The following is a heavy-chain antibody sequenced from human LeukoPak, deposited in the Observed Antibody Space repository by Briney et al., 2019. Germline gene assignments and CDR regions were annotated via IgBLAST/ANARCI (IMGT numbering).Heavy chain of an antibody. V-gene: IGHV3-48*03. CDR3: ARDGVGSSSWTPNWFDP. J-gene: IGHJ5*02. CDR1: GFTFSSYE. CDR2: INSSGSTI. D-gene: IGHD6-13*01. Sequence: GGSLRLSCAASGFTFSSYEMNWVRQAPWKGRDGVSYINSSGSTIYYADSVKGRFTISRDNAKNSLYLQMNSLRAEDTAVYYCARDGVGSSSWTPNWFDPWGQGTLVTVSS.